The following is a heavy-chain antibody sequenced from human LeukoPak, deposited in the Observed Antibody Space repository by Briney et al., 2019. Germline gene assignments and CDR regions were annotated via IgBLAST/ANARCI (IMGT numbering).Heavy chain of an antibody. D-gene: IGHD6-19*01. CDR2: MYNRGST. CDR3: ARAEKAVTGTLDY. CDR1: GGSFSGYF. Sequence: SETLSLTCAVYGGSFSGYFWSWVRQPPGKELEWIGYMYNRGSTIYNPSLKSRVTISTDTSKNQFSLRLTSVTAADTAVYYCARAEKAVTGTLDYWGQGTLITVSS. J-gene: IGHJ4*02. V-gene: IGHV4-59*01.